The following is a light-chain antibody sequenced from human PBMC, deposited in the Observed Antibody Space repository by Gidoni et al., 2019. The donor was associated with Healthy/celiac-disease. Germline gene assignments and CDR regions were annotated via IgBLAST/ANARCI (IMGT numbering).Light chain of an antibody. V-gene: IGKV1-39*01. CDR2: AAS. Sequence: DIQMTQSPSSLSAPVGDRVTITCRASQSISSYLNWYQQKPGKAPKLLIYAASSLQSGVPSRFSGSGSGTDFTLTISSLQPEDVATYYCQQSYSTPRTFGGGTKVEIK. CDR3: QQSYSTPRT. J-gene: IGKJ4*01. CDR1: QSISSY.